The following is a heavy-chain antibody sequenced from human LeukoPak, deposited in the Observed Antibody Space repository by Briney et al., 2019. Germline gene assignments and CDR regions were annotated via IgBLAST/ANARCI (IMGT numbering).Heavy chain of an antibody. CDR2: INPNSGDT. CDR1: GYIFSDCY. Sequence: GASVKVSCKASGYIFSDCYIHWVRQAPGQGLEWMGWINPNSGDTNYAQRFQGRVTMTRDTPINTAYMELSRLTSDDTAVYYCARPAYYYGAGSWPYWGQGSLVTVSS. CDR3: ARPAYYYGAGSWPY. V-gene: IGHV1-2*02. D-gene: IGHD3-10*01. J-gene: IGHJ4*02.